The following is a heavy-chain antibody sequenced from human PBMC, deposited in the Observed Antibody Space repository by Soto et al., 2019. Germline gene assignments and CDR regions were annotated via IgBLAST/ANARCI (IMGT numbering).Heavy chain of an antibody. CDR2: IYWDDDK. J-gene: IGHJ4*02. CDR1: GFSLSTSGVG. D-gene: IGHD5-12*01. CDR3: AHRRWLRRVGYFDY. Sequence: SGPTLVNPTQTLTLTCTFSGFSLSTSGVGVGWIRQPPGKALEWLALIYWDDDKRYSPSLKSRLTITKDTSKNQVVLTMTNLDPLYTSTYYFAHRRWLRRVGYFDYWGQGTLVTVSS. V-gene: IGHV2-5*02.